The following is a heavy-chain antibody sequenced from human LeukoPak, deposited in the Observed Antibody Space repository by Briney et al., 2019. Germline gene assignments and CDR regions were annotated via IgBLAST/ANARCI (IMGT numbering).Heavy chain of an antibody. Sequence: PSETLSLTCTVSGYSISSGYYWGWIRQPPGKGLEWIGSIYHSGSTYYSPSLKSRVTISVDTSKNQFSLKLNSVTAADTAVYYCARGDYNSSWYEYNWFDPWGQGTLVTVSS. J-gene: IGHJ5*02. CDR2: IYHSGST. D-gene: IGHD6-13*01. CDR1: GYSISSGYY. CDR3: ARGDYNSSWYEYNWFDP. V-gene: IGHV4-38-2*02.